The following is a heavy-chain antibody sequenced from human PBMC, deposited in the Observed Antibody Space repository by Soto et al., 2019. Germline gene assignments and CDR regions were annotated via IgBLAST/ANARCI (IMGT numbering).Heavy chain of an antibody. CDR3: AREIMALTNDWYFDL. CDR1: GGSISGGVHS. Sequence: QVQLQESGPGLVKPSETLSLTCTVSGGSISGGVHSWSWIRQPPGKGLEWIGHIFDSGSTYYNPSLKSRLTKSVDTSKNQFSLRLSSVTAADTAVYYCAREIMALTNDWYFDLWGRGTLVTVSS. J-gene: IGHJ2*01. D-gene: IGHD2-8*01. CDR2: IFDSGST. V-gene: IGHV4-30-4*01.